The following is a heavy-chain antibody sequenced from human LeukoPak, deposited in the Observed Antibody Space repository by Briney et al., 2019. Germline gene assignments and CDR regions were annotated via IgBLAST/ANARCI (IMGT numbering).Heavy chain of an antibody. J-gene: IGHJ6*02. CDR1: GFTFSSYG. CDR3: ARDRDYDRDYYYGMDV. Sequence: GGSLRLSCAASGFTFSSYGMHWVRQAPGKGLEWVAVISYDGSNKYYADSVKGRFTISRDNSKNTLYLQMNSLRAEDTAVYYCARDRDYDRDYYYGMDVWGQGTTVTVSS. V-gene: IGHV3-30*19. CDR2: ISYDGSNK. D-gene: IGHD3-22*01.